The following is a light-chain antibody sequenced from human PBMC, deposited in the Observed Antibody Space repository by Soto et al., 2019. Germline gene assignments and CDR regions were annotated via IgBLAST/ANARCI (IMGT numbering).Light chain of an antibody. J-gene: IGKJ4*01. Sequence: DIQLTQSPSTLSASVGDRATSTCRASQSISSRLAWYQQKPGKAPKLLVYKASSLESGVPSRFSGSGSGTEFTLTISTLQPDDFATYYCQQYEAYPFTFGGGTKVEI. CDR3: QQYEAYPFT. V-gene: IGKV1-5*03. CDR2: KAS. CDR1: QSISSR.